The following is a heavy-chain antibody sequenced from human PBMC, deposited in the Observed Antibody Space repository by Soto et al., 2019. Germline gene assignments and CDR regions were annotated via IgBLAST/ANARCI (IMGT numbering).Heavy chain of an antibody. Sequence: ASVKVSCKASGYTFTGYYMHWVRQAPGQGLEWMGWFNPNSGGTIYAQKFQGWVTMTRDTSINTAYMELSSLRSEDTAVYYCATEEGSDPFDIWGQGTMVTVSS. V-gene: IGHV1-2*04. CDR3: ATEEGSDPFDI. CDR1: GYTFTGYY. J-gene: IGHJ3*02. CDR2: FNPNSGGT.